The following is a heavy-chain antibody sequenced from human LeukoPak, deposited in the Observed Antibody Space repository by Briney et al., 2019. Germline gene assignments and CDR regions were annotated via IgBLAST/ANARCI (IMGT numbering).Heavy chain of an antibody. CDR1: GFSLSNAW. CDR3: TTAQYSSSLNFDY. J-gene: IGHJ4*02. CDR2: IKSKTDGGTT. V-gene: IGHV3-15*01. D-gene: IGHD6-13*01. Sequence: GGSLRHSCAASGFSLSNAWMSCVRQAPGKRLEWVGHIKSKTDGGTTDYAAPVKGRFTISRDDSKNTLYLQMNSLKTEDTAVYYCTTAQYSSSLNFDYWGQGTLVTVSS.